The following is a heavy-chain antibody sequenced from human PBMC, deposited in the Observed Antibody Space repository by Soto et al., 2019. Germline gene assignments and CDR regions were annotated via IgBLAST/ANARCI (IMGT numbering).Heavy chain of an antibody. CDR2: INAGNGNT. V-gene: IGHV1-3*01. CDR3: ARVYPQYSSSWYWFDP. D-gene: IGHD6-13*01. J-gene: IGHJ5*02. CDR1: GYTFTSYA. Sequence: EASVKVSCKASGYTFTSYAMHWVRQAPGQRLEWMGWINAGNGNTKYSQKFQGRVTITRDTSASTAYMELSSLRSEDTAVYYCARVYPQYSSSWYWFDPWGQGTLVTVSS.